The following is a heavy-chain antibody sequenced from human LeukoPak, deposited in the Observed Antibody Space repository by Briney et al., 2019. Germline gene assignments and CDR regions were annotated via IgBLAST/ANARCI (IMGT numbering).Heavy chain of an antibody. D-gene: IGHD3/OR15-3a*01. CDR1: GFTFSSYA. CDR3: AKYDLLTGYLRGGHGY. J-gene: IGHJ4*02. CDR2: ISGSGIST. V-gene: IGHV3-23*01. Sequence: PGGSLRLSCAASGFTFSSYAMSWVRQSPGRGLEWVSAISGSGISTYYADSVKGRFTISRDNSKNTLYLQMNSLRAEDTAVYYCAKYDLLTGYLRGGHGYWGQGTLVSVSS.